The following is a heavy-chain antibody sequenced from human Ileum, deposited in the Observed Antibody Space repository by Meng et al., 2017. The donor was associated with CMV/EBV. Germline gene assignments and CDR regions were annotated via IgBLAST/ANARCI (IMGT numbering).Heavy chain of an antibody. J-gene: IGHJ4*02. CDR2: ISYSGDT. CDR3: ARSPGFWSLDY. V-gene: IGHV4-4*01. Sequence: LTCAVSGDSSSRNLWWRWVRQPPGKGLEWIGEISYSGDTKYNPSLQSRATISSDTTNNRFSLRLNSVTAADTGVYFCARSPGFWSLDYWGRGTLVTVSS. D-gene: IGHD2-8*02. CDR1: GDSSSRNLW.